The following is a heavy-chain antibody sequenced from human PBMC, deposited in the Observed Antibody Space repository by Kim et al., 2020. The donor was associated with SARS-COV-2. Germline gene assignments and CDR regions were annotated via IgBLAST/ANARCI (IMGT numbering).Heavy chain of an antibody. Sequence: SETLSLTCTVSGGSISSSSYYWGWIRQPPGKGLEWIGSIYYSGSTYYNPSLKSRVTISVDTSKNQFSLKLSSVTAADTAVYYCARRPGSRWVWSYYYYGMEVWGQGTTVTVSS. CDR2: IYYSGST. D-gene: IGHD2-21*01. CDR1: GGSISSSSYY. CDR3: ARRPGSRWVWSYYYYGMEV. V-gene: IGHV4-39*01. J-gene: IGHJ6*02.